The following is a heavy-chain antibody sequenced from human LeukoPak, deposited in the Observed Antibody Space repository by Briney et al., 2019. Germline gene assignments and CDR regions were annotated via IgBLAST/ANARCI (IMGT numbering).Heavy chain of an antibody. J-gene: IGHJ2*01. CDR1: GGSISRYY. Sequence: SETLSLTCTVSGGSISRYYWSWIRQPPGKGLEWIGYISYSGSTNYNPSLKSRVTISVDTSKNQFSLKLTSVTAADTAVYYCAGSDFDWHFDLWGRGTLVTVSS. CDR3: AGSDFDWHFDL. CDR2: ISYSGST. D-gene: IGHD2-21*02. V-gene: IGHV4-59*01.